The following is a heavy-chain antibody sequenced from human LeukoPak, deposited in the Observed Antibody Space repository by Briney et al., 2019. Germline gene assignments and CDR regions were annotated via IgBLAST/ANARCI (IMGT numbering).Heavy chain of an antibody. CDR1: GGSFSGYY. D-gene: IGHD3-3*01. J-gene: IGHJ4*02. CDR3: ARAHYFYYDPSYYFDY. CDR2: INHSGST. Sequence: PSETLSLTCAVYGGSFSGYYWSWIRQPPGKGLEWIGEINHSGSTNYSPSLKSRVTISVDTSKNQFSLKLSSVTAADTAVYYCARAHYFYYDPSYYFDYWGQGTLVTVSS. V-gene: IGHV4-34*01.